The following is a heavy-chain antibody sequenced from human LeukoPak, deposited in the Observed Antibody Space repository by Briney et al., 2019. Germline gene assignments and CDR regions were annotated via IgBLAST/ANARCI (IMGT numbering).Heavy chain of an antibody. CDR2: IYYSGST. CDR1: VGSISSSSYY. D-gene: IGHD3-10*01. V-gene: IGHV4-39*01. J-gene: IGHJ5*02. CDR3: ARHRGFGDPSKYFDP. Sequence: SETLSLTCTVSVGSISSSSYYWGWIRQPPGKGLEWIGSIYYSGSTYYNPSLKSRVTISVDTSKNQFSLKLSSVTAADTAVYYCARHRGFGDPSKYFDPWGQGTLVTVSS.